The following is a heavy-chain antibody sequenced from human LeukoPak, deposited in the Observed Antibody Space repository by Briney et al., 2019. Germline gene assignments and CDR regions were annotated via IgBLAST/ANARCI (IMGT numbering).Heavy chain of an antibody. CDR3: ARLPSRPYYFDY. Sequence: SETLSLTCTVSGGSISSYYWSWIRQPPGKGLEWFGYIYYSGSTNYNPSLKSRVTISVDTSKNQFSLKLSSVTAADTAVYYCARLPSRPYYFDYWGQGTPVTVSS. V-gene: IGHV4-59*01. CDR2: IYYSGST. CDR1: GGSISSYY. J-gene: IGHJ4*02.